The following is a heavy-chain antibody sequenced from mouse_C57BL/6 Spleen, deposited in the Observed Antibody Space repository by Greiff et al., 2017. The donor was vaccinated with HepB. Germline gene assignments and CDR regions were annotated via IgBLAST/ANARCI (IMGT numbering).Heavy chain of an antibody. CDR2: ISYDGSN. Sequence: EVKLVESGPGLVKPSQSLSLTCSVTGYSITSGYYWNWIRQFPGNKLEWMGYISYDGSNNYNPSLKNRISITRDTSKNQFFLKLNSVTTEDTATYYCARAYGYDDGGNFDYWGQGTTLTVSS. J-gene: IGHJ2*01. V-gene: IGHV3-6*01. CDR1: GYSITSGYY. CDR3: ARAYGYDDGGNFDY. D-gene: IGHD2-2*01.